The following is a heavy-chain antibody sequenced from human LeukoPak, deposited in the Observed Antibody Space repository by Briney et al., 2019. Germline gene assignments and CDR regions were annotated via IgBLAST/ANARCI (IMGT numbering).Heavy chain of an antibody. CDR2: IKEEGNEE. J-gene: IGHJ4*02. Sequence: PGGSLRLSCAASGFKFSKYWMAWVRQAPGRGLEWVAKIKEEGNEESYVDSVEGRFIISRDNAKNSLYLHMNSLRFEDTAVYYCARMFDCWGQGTLVTVSS. V-gene: IGHV3-7*01. CDR1: GFKFSKYW. CDR3: ARMFDC.